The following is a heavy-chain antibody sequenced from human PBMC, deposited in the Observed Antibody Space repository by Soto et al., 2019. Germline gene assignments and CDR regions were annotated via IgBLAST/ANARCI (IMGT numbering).Heavy chain of an antibody. CDR2: IYWDDDK. J-gene: IGHJ5*02. Sequence: QITLKESGPTLVKPTQTLTLTCTFSGFSLSTSGVAVGWIRQPPGKALEWLALIYWDDDKRYSPSLKSRLTITKDTSKNQMVLTMTNMDHVDTATYYCAHRPPERGLATFDPWGQGTLVTVSS. V-gene: IGHV2-5*02. D-gene: IGHD1-1*01. CDR3: AHRPPERGLATFDP. CDR1: GFSLSTSGVA.